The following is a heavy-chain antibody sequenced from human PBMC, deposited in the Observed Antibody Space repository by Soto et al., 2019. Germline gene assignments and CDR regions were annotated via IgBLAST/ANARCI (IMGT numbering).Heavy chain of an antibody. CDR2: INHRGSA. D-gene: IGHD6-13*01. CDR3: ARYNAASGTYYFDY. J-gene: IGHJ4*02. CDR1: GASVRSTYW. Sequence: QVELQESGPGLVKPSGTLSLTCAVSGASVRSTYWWSWVRQPPGKGPEWIGEINHRGSANYNPSLKSRVTMSLDISKSQFSLRLTSVTAADTAVYFCARYNAASGTYYFDYWGRGALVTVSS. V-gene: IGHV4-4*02.